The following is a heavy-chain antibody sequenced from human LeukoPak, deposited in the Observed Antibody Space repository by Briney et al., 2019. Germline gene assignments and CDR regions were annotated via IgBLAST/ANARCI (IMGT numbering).Heavy chain of an antibody. CDR3: AGEFGIAAAAPFDY. CDR1: GFTFSSYW. J-gene: IGHJ4*02. CDR2: IKQDGSEK. D-gene: IGHD6-13*01. V-gene: IGHV3-7*01. Sequence: GGSLRLSCAASGFTFSSYWMSWVRQAPGKGLEWVANIKQDGSEKYYVDSVKGRFTISRDNAKNSLYLQMNSLRAEDTAVYYCAGEFGIAAAAPFDYWGQGTLVTVSS.